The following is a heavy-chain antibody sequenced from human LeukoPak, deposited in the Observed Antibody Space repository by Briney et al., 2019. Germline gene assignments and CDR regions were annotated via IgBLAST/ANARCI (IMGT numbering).Heavy chain of an antibody. CDR1: GFSLSAYW. D-gene: IGHD2-15*01. CDR2: IYYSGST. Sequence: GSLRLSCAASGFSLSAYWMTWVRQPPGKGLEWIGYIYYSGSTNYNPSLKSRVTISVDTSKNQFSLKLSSVTAADTAVYYCARHDRYCSGGSCGTYDYWGQGTLVTVSS. V-gene: IGHV4-59*08. CDR3: ARHDRYCSGGSCGTYDY. J-gene: IGHJ4*02.